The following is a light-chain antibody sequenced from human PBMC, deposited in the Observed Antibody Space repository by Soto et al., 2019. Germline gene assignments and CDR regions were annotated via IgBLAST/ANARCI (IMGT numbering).Light chain of an antibody. V-gene: IGKV3-20*01. CDR2: GAS. CDR3: QQHISWPLT. CDR1: QSVSSSY. Sequence: EIVLTQSTGTLSLSPGERATLSCRASQSVSSSYLAWYRQKPGQAPRLLIYGASSRATGIPDRFSGSGSGTDFTLTISNLEPEDFAVYYCQQHISWPLTFGGGTKVDI. J-gene: IGKJ4*01.